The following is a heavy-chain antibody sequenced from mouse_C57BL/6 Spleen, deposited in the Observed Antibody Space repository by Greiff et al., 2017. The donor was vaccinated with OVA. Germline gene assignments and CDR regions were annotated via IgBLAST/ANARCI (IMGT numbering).Heavy chain of an antibody. CDR3: ARRDSSGWFAY. Sequence: EVKLVESGGGLVQPGASLKLSCESNEYEFPSHDMSWVRKTPEKRLELVAAINSDGGSTYYPDTIERRFIISRDNTKKTLYLQMSSLRSEDKSWYYCARRDSSGWFAYWGQGTLVTVSA. CDR1: EYEFPSHD. J-gene: IGHJ3*01. D-gene: IGHD1-1*01. V-gene: IGHV5-2*01. CDR2: INSDGGST.